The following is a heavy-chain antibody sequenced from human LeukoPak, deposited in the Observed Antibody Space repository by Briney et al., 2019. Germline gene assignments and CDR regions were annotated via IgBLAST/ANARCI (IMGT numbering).Heavy chain of an antibody. CDR1: GFSFNNYA. Sequence: AGGSLRLSCVASGFSFNNYAMNWVRQAPGKGLEWVSLIIGSSGSTFYADSVEGRFTISRDKSKNTLYLQMNSLRAEDTAVYYCAKGAYDYIEIAYFDYWGQGSLVTVSS. J-gene: IGHJ4*02. CDR3: AKGAYDYIEIAYFDY. CDR2: IIGSSGST. D-gene: IGHD5-12*01. V-gene: IGHV3-23*01.